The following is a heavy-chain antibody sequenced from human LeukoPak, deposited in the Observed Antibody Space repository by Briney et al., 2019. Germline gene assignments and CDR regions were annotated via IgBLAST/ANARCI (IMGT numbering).Heavy chain of an antibody. CDR1: GYTFTSYY. CDR2: INPSGGST. Sequence: GASVKVSCKASGYTFTSYYMHWVRQAPGQGLEWMGIINPSGGSTSYAQKFQGRVTMTRDMSTSTVYMELSSLRSEDTAVYYCARDLGLVDTAMDKPSYYYYYYMDVWGKGTTVTVSS. V-gene: IGHV1-46*01. D-gene: IGHD5-18*01. CDR3: ARDLGLVDTAMDKPSYYYYYYMDV. J-gene: IGHJ6*03.